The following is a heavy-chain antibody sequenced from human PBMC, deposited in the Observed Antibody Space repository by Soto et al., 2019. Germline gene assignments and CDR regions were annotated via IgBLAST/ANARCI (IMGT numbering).Heavy chain of an antibody. CDR2: SYPCDSDT. CDR3: ARHGLFGVVTNYYYYGMDV. CDR1: ASIFTSYW. D-gene: IGHD3-3*01. J-gene: IGHJ6*02. V-gene: IGHV5-51*01. Sequence: PRVSLKISCQCSASIFTSYWIALVRQVPGQGLEWMGISYPCDSDTRYSPSFQGQVTISADKSISTAYRQWSSLKASATAMYYCARHGLFGVVTNYYYYGMDVWGQGTTVTVSS.